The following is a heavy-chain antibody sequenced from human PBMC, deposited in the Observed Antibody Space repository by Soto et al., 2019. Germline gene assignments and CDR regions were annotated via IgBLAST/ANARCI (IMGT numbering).Heavy chain of an antibody. J-gene: IGHJ5*02. Sequence: SETLSLTCSVSGAALNSRNYYWSWIRQVPGKGLEWIGHIYVTGAVDYNPSLRDRITISQDTSERQFSLNLRLVTAADTAVYYCARLRIATNNYKWFDPWGQGTLVTAPQ. V-gene: IGHV4-31*02. CDR3: ARLRIATNNYKWFDP. D-gene: IGHD2-21*01. CDR2: IYVTGAV. CDR1: GAALNSRNYY.